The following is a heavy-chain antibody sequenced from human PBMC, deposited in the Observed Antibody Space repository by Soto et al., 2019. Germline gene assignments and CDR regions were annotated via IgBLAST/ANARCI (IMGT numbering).Heavy chain of an antibody. V-gene: IGHV3-7*01. Sequence: QAGGSLRLSCAASGFTFSSYWMNWGRQAPGKGLEWVANIKQDGSEKYYVDSVKGRFTISRDNAKNSLYLQMNSLRAEDTAVYYCAREIKTTAIKYYYYGMDVRGQGTTVTVSS. D-gene: IGHD4-4*01. CDR2: IKQDGSEK. CDR1: GFTFSSYW. CDR3: AREIKTTAIKYYYYGMDV. J-gene: IGHJ6*02.